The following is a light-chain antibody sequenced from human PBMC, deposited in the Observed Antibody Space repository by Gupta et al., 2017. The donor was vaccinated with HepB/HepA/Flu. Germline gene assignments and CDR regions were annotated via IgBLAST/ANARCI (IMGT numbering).Light chain of an antibody. J-gene: IGKJ2*04. CDR2: AAS. V-gene: IGKV1-39*01. Sequence: IQMTQSPSSLSASVGDRVTITCRASQNIRNSLNWYQQKPGKAPKLLIYAASSLQSGVPSRFSGSGSGTDFTLTISRLQPEDFATYYCQQRDSTSCSFGQGTKLDIK. CDR3: QQRDSTSCS. CDR1: QNIRNS.